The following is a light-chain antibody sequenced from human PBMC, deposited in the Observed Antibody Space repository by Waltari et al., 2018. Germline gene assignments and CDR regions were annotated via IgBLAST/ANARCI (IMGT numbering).Light chain of an antibody. Sequence: QSVLTQPPSVSGAPGQRVTISCTGSSTNIGAGHDVHWYQDFPGAAPKLPIYGNNNRPSGLPDRFSGSKSGTSASLAITGLQAEDEAHYYCQSFDTSLSGGVVFGGGTKVTVL. J-gene: IGLJ2*01. CDR3: QSFDTSLSGGVV. CDR2: GNN. CDR1: STNIGAGHD. V-gene: IGLV1-40*01.